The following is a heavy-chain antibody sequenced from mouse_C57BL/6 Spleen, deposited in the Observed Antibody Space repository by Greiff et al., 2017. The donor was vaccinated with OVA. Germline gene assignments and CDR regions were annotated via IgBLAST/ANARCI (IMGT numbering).Heavy chain of an antibody. D-gene: IGHD1-1*01. CDR2: IDPETGGT. CDR3: TRDYGSGHFDY. V-gene: IGHV1-15*01. J-gene: IGHJ2*01. CDR1: GYTFTDYE. Sequence: QVQLQQSGAELVRPGASVTLSCKASGYTFTDYEMHWVKQTPVHGLEWIGAIDPETGGTAYNQKFKGKAILTADKSSSTAYMELRSLTSEDSAVYYCTRDYGSGHFDYWGQGTTLTVSS.